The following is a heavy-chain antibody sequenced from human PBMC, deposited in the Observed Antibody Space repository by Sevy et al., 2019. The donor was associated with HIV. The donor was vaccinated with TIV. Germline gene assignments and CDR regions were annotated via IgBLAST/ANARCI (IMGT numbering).Heavy chain of an antibody. CDR2: KHYSGST. D-gene: IGHD2-15*01. Sequence: SETLSLTCTVSGGSISSNYWSWIRQPPGKGLEWIGYKHYSGSTNYNPSLKSRVTISIDTSNNQFSLKVNSLTAVDTAVYYCARSESYATTLDLWGRGTLVTVSS. J-gene: IGHJ2*01. CDR3: ARSESYATTLDL. CDR1: GGSISSNY. V-gene: IGHV4-59*01.